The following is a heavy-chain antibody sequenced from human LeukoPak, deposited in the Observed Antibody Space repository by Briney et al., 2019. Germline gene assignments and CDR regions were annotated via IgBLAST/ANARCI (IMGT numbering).Heavy chain of an antibody. Sequence: PSETLSLTCTVSGGSIRSYYWSWIRQPPGKGLEWIGYIYYSGSTNYNPSLKSRVTISVDTSKNQFSLKLSSVTAADTAVYYCARDLDVWGQGTTVTVSS. CDR1: GGSIRSYY. CDR3: ARDLDV. J-gene: IGHJ6*02. CDR2: IYYSGST. V-gene: IGHV4-59*01.